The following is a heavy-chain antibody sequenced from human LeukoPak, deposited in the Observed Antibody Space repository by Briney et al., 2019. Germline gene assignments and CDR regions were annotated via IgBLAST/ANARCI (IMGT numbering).Heavy chain of an antibody. CDR3: TTVEGADYGGNLWRGYYYYYMDV. Sequence: GGSLRLSCAASGFTFSNAWMSWVRQAPGKGLEWVGRIKSKTDGGTTDYAAPVKGRFTISRDDSKNTLYLQMNSLKTEDTAVYYCTTVEGADYGGNLWRGYYYYYMDVWGKGTTVTVSS. D-gene: IGHD4-23*01. CDR1: GFTFSNAW. V-gene: IGHV3-15*01. J-gene: IGHJ6*03. CDR2: IKSKTDGGTT.